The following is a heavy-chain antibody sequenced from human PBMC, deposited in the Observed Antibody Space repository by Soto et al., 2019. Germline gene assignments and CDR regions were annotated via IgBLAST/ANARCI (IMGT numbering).Heavy chain of an antibody. Sequence: GASVKVSCKASGGTFSIYAISWVRQGPGQGLEWMGGIIPIFGTANYGQKFQGRVTITADESTSTAYMELSSLRSEDTAVYDCAREGVYHFDYWGQGTLVTVSS. CDR3: AREGVYHFDY. J-gene: IGHJ4*02. V-gene: IGHV1-69*13. CDR1: GGTFSIYA. CDR2: IIPIFGTA. D-gene: IGHD2-8*01.